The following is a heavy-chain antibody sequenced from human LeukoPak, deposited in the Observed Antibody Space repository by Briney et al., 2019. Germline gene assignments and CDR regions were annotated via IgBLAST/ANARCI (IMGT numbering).Heavy chain of an antibody. Sequence: GGSLRLSCAASGFTFSSYSMNWVRQAPGKGLEWVSSISSSSSYIYYADSVKGRFTISRDNAKNSLYLQMNSLRAEDTAVYYCAKAGNYYGSGSLGGIDYWGQGTLVTVSS. CDR1: GFTFSSYS. CDR3: AKAGNYYGSGSLGGIDY. D-gene: IGHD3-10*01. J-gene: IGHJ4*02. V-gene: IGHV3-21*04. CDR2: ISSSSSYI.